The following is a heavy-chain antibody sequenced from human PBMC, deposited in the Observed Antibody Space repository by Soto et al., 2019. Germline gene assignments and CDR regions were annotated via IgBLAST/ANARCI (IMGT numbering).Heavy chain of an antibody. Sequence: ASETLSLTCTVSGGSISSSYWAWVRQPPGKGLEWIGYVYSSGTNYNPSLKSRITISVDTSKSQFSLKLNSVTAADTAVYYCARHNCTYYFDYWGQGTLVTVSS. CDR1: GGSISSSY. V-gene: IGHV4-59*08. J-gene: IGHJ4*02. D-gene: IGHD2-21*01. CDR2: VYSSGT. CDR3: ARHNCTYYFDY.